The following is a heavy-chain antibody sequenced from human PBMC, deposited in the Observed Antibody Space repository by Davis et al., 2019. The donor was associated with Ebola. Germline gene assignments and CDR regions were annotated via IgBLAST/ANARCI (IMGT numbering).Heavy chain of an antibody. Sequence: GESLKISCAASGFTFSSYSMNWVRQAPGKGLEWVSYISSSSSTIYYADSVKGRFTISRDNAKNSLYLQMNSLRAEDTAVYHCASLYSNYPNYYYYYYMDVWGKGTTVTVSS. V-gene: IGHV3-48*04. CDR2: ISSSSSTI. D-gene: IGHD4-11*01. CDR1: GFTFSSYS. CDR3: ASLYSNYPNYYYYYYMDV. J-gene: IGHJ6*03.